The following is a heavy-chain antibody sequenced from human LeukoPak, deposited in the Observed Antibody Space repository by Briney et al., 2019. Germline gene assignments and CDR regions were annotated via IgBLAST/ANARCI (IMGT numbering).Heavy chain of an antibody. V-gene: IGHV3-74*01. CDR2: IKNDGSTT. D-gene: IGHD1-1*01. CDR3: ARERKYDSNFDY. CDR1: GFTFSSYW. J-gene: IGHJ4*02. Sequence: GGSLRLSCAASGFTFSSYWMHWVRHPPGKGLVWVSRIKNDGSTTTYADSVKGRFTVSRDNAKNTLYLQMNSLRAEDTAVYYCARERKYDSNFDYWGQGTLVTVSS.